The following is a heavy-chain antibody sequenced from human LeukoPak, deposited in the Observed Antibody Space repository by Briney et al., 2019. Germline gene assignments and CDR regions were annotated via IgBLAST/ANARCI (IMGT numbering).Heavy chain of an antibody. D-gene: IGHD2-2*01. Sequence: ASLKVSCKASGHTFVSYGISWVRQAPGQGLEWMGWISGYNGKINYAQKFQGRVTMTTDTSTSTAYLELGSLTSEDTAVYYCARRFCSSVSCYDDDAFDVWGQGTLVTVSS. V-gene: IGHV1-18*01. CDR2: ISGYNGKI. CDR1: GHTFVSYG. J-gene: IGHJ3*01. CDR3: ARRFCSSVSCYDDDAFDV.